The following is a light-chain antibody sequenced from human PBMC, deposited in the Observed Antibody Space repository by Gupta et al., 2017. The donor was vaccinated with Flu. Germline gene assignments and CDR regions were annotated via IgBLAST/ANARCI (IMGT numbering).Light chain of an antibody. J-gene: IGLJ3*02. CDR2: QDT. CDR1: RLEDKY. V-gene: IGLV3-1*01. Sequence: SYELTQAPSVSLSPGQTASITCSGDRLEDKYVSWHQQKPGQSPVLVIYQDTKRPSGITERFSGSNSGHTATLXIXETQPMXEADYYCQTWDRTTWVFGGGTKLTVL. CDR3: QTWDRTTWV.